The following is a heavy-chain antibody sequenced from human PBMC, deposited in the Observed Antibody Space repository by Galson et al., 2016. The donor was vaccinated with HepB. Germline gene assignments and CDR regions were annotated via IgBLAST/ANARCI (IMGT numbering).Heavy chain of an antibody. Sequence: SLRLSCAASGFTATDYNMNWLRQVPGRGLEWISTITTWDITHYADSVKGRFTMSRDRDRNSVVLQMTGLRVDDTAVYYCAGCVTFSHCSWFRPWGQGTLVSVAS. CDR1: GFTATDYN. V-gene: IGHV3-69-1*01. J-gene: IGHJ5*02. D-gene: IGHD2-21*01. CDR2: ITTWDIT. CDR3: AGCVTFSHCSWFRP.